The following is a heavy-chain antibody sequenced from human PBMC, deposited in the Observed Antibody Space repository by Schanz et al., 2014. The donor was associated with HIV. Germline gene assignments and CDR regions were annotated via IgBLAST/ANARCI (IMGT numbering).Heavy chain of an antibody. J-gene: IGHJ6*02. Sequence: QVQLVESGGGVVQPGRSLTVSCAASGFTFSSYGMHWVRQAPGKGLEWVAVISYDGSNKNYADSVKGRFTISRDNSKNTLYLQMNSLRAEDTAVYYCARDVSHDSSGHYSDYYYGMDVWGQGTTVTVSS. V-gene: IGHV3-30*19. D-gene: IGHD3-22*01. CDR2: ISYDGSNK. CDR3: ARDVSHDSSGHYSDYYYGMDV. CDR1: GFTFSSYG.